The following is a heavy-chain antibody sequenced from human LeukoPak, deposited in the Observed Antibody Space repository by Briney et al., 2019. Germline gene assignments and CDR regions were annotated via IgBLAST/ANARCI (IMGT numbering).Heavy chain of an antibody. Sequence: GGSLRLSCAASGFTVSSNYMSWVRQAPGKGLEWVSVIYSGGSTYYADSVKGRFTISRDNSKNTLYLQMSSLRAEDTAVYYCARSPYPDYFDYWGQGTLVTVSS. CDR3: ARSPYPDYFDY. V-gene: IGHV3-53*01. J-gene: IGHJ4*02. CDR2: IYSGGST. D-gene: IGHD2-2*01. CDR1: GFTVSSNY.